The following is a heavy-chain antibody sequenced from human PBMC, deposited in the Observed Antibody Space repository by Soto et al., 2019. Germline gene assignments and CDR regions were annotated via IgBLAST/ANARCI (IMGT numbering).Heavy chain of an antibody. CDR2: ISSSGSTI. CDR1: GFTFSSYE. Sequence: VQLVESGGGLVQPGGSLRLSCAASGFTFSSYEMNWVRQAPGKGLEWVSYISSSGSTIYYADSVKGRFTISRDNAKNSLYLQINSLRAEDTAVYYCARAGAVYYYYYGMDVWGQGTTVTVSS. V-gene: IGHV3-48*03. J-gene: IGHJ6*02. D-gene: IGHD4-17*01. CDR3: ARAGAVYYYYYGMDV.